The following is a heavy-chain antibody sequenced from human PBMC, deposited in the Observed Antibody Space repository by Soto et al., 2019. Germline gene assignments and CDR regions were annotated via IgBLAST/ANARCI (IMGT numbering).Heavy chain of an antibody. CDR2: IYYSGST. CDR3: ARHQCGSAVAPQCIYFDY. CDR1: GGSISSSSYY. V-gene: IGHV4-39*01. D-gene: IGHD6-19*01. Sequence: SETLSLTCTVSGGSISSSSYYWGWIRQPPGKGLEWIGSIYYSGSTYYNPSLKSRVTISVDTSKNQFSLKLSSVTAADTAVYYCARHQCGSAVAPQCIYFDYWGQGTLVTVSS. J-gene: IGHJ4*02.